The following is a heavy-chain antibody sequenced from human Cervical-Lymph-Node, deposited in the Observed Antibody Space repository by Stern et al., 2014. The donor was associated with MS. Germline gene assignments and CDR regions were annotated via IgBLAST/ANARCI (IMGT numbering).Heavy chain of an antibody. CDR1: GGTFSNYA. CDR3: ARASLTSGYYYSHLTY. Sequence: QVQLVQSGAEVKKPGSSVQVSCKASGGTFSNYAVNWVRQAPGQGLGWMGGIIPIFDIVHYAQKFQTRVTITADESTSTAYLEFSSLRFDDTAVFYCARASLTSGYYYSHLTYWGQGTPVTVSS. V-gene: IGHV1-69*01. J-gene: IGHJ4*02. D-gene: IGHD3-22*01. CDR2: IIPIFDIV.